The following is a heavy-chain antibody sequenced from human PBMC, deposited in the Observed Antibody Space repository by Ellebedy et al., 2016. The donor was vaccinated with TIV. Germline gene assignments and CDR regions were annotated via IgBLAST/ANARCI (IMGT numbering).Heavy chain of an antibody. CDR3: ARLCRAARNDAFDI. CDR1: GYSFTSYW. CDR2: IYPGDSDT. J-gene: IGHJ3*02. D-gene: IGHD6-6*01. Sequence: GGSLRLSXKGSGYSFTSYWIGWVRQMPGKGLEWMGIIYPGDSDTRYSPSFQGQVTISADKSISTAYLQWSSLKASDTAMYYCARLCRAARNDAFDIWGQGTMVTVSS. V-gene: IGHV5-51*01.